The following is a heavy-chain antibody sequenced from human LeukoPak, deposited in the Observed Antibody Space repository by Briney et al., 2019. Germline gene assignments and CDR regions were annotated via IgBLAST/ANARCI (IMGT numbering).Heavy chain of an antibody. CDR2: IRYDGSNK. CDR1: GFTFSSYG. Sequence: VGSLRLSCAASGFTFSSYGMHWVRQAPGKGLEWVAFIRYDGSNKYYADSVKGRFTISRDNSKNTLYLQMNSLRAEDTAVYYCAKPTSGTAPRPLDYWGRGTLVTVSS. D-gene: IGHD1-26*01. J-gene: IGHJ4*02. V-gene: IGHV3-30*02. CDR3: AKPTSGTAPRPLDY.